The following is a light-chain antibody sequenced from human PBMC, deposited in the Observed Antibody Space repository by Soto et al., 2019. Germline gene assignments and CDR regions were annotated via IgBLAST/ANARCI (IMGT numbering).Light chain of an antibody. V-gene: IGLV1-40*01. Sequence: QSVLTQSPSVSGAPGQRVTISCTGSSSNIGTGSDERWYQHLPGAAPRLLLYGNNNRPSGVPDRFSGSKSGTSASLAITGLQAEDEADYYCQSFDSSLSAYVFGPGTKVTVL. J-gene: IGLJ1*01. CDR3: QSFDSSLSAYV. CDR1: SSNIGTGSD. CDR2: GNN.